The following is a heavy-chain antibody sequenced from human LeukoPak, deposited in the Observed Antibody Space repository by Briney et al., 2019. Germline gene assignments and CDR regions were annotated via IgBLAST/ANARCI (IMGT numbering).Heavy chain of an antibody. D-gene: IGHD2-21*01. Sequence: ASVKVSCKASGYTFTSYDINWERQATGQGLEWMGWINPNSGGTNYAQKFQGRVTMTRDTSISTAYMELSRLRSDDTAVYYCARVVGDPYFDYWGQGTLVTVSS. CDR2: INPNSGGT. J-gene: IGHJ4*02. CDR3: ARVVGDPYFDY. CDR1: GYTFTSYD. V-gene: IGHV1-2*02.